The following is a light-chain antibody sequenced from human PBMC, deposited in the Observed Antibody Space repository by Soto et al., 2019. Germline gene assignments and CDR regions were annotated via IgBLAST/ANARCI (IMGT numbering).Light chain of an antibody. CDR3: QQYHSYPYT. J-gene: IGKJ2*01. Sequence: DIQMTQSPSTLSASVGDRVTITCRASQSISSWLAWYQQKPGKAPKVLISKASTLQSGVPSRFSGSRSATEFTLTVSSLQPDDFATYYRQQYHSYPYTFGQGTKLEIE. CDR2: KAS. CDR1: QSISSW. V-gene: IGKV1-5*03.